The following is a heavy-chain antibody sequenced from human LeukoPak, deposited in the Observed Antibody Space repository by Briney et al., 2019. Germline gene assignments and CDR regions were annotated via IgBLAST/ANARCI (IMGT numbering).Heavy chain of an antibody. D-gene: IGHD3-16*02. J-gene: IGHJ3*02. CDR3: ARERRGPGFGGVIVKDAFDI. Sequence: ASVKVSCKASGYTFTSYDINWVRQATGQGLEWMGWMNPNSGNTGYAQKFQGRVTMTRNTSISTAYMELSSLRSEDTAMYYCARERRGPGFGGVIVKDAFDIWGQGTMVTVSS. CDR1: GYTFTSYD. V-gene: IGHV1-8*01. CDR2: MNPNSGNT.